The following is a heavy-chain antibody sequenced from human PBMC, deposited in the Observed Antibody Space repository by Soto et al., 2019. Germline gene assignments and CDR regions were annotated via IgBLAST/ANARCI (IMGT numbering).Heavy chain of an antibody. J-gene: IGHJ5*02. CDR3: ARGPTRSYNYFDP. CDR1: GYLFTNYG. Sequence: GPGVKKPGASVKVSCKASGYLFTNYGITWVRRAPGQGLEWMGWISANSGITYNAERLQGRVTMTTDTSTSTAYLELRNLGSDDTAIYYCARGPTRSYNYFDPWGQGNLVTVSS. V-gene: IGHV1-18*01. CDR2: ISANSGIT.